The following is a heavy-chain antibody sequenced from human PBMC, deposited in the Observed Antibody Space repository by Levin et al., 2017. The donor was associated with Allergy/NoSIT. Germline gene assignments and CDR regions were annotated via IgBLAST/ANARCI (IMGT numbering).Heavy chain of an antibody. D-gene: IGHD3-10*01. J-gene: IGHJ3*02. V-gene: IGHV4-39*01. CDR3: ARQMVRGVIIGSPGAFDS. Sequence: SETLSLTCTVSGGSISSSSYYWGWIRQPPGKGLEWIGSIYYSGSTYYNPSLKSRVTISVDTSKNQFSLKLSSVTAADTAVYYCARQMVRGVIIGSPGAFDSWGQGTMVTVSS. CDR1: GGSISSSSYY. CDR2: IYYSGST.